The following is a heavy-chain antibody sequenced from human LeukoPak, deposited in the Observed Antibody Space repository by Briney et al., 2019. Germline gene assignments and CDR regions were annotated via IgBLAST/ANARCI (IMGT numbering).Heavy chain of an antibody. CDR3: ARDRGPGMATTTGRYFDY. CDR1: GFTFSSYS. D-gene: IGHD5-24*01. CDR2: ISSSSSYI. J-gene: IGHJ4*02. Sequence: PGGSLRLSCAASGFTFSSYSMNWVRHAPGKGLEWVSSISSSSSYIYYADSVKGRFTISRDNAKNSLYLQMNSLRAEDTAVYYCARDRGPGMATTTGRYFDYWGQGTLVTVSS. V-gene: IGHV3-21*01.